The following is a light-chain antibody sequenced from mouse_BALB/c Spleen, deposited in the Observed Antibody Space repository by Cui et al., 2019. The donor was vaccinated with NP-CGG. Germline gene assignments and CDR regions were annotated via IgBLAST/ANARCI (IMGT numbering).Light chain of an antibody. J-gene: IGLJ1*01. V-gene: IGLV1*01. CDR3: ALWYSNHWV. CDR2: GTN. Sequence: QAVVTQASALTISPGETVTLTCRSSTGAVTTSNYANWVQEKPDHLFTGLIGGTNNRAPGVPARFSGSLIGDKAALTITGARTEDEAIYFCALWYSNHWVFGGGTKLTVL. CDR1: TGAVTTSNY.